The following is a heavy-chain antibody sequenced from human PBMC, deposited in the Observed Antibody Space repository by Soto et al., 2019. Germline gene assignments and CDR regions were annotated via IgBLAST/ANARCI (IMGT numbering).Heavy chain of an antibody. V-gene: IGHV3-7*03. J-gene: IGHJ4*02. Sequence: GGSXRLSCATSGFTLSDYYISWFRHAPGKGLEWVGNIKGDGSNTNYVVSVRGRFTISRDNDENLIYLQMNNLRVEDTAMYYCARDHVTAEWGQGTQV. D-gene: IGHD4-4*01. CDR2: IKGDGSNT. CDR3: ARDHVTAE. CDR1: GFTLSDYY.